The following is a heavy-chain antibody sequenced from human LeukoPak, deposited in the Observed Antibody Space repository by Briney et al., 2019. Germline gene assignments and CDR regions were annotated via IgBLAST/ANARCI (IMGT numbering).Heavy chain of an antibody. CDR3: ARVYYDSSGYYIDAFDI. J-gene: IGHJ3*02. D-gene: IGHD3-22*01. CDR1: GYTFTGYY. CDR2: INPNSGGT. V-gene: IGHV1-2*06. Sequence: ASVTVSCKASGYTFTGYYMHWVRQAPGQGLEWMGRINPNSGGTNYAQKFQGRVTMTRDTSISTAYMELSRLRSDDTAVYYCARVYYDSSGYYIDAFDIWGQGTMVTVSS.